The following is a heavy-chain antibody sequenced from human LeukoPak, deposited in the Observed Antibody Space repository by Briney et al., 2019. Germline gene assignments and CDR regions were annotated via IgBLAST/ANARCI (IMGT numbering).Heavy chain of an antibody. CDR1: GYTFTSFG. Sequence: ASVKVSCKASGYTFTSFGFSWVRQAPGQGLEWMGWISAHNGNTNYAQKFQGRVTITADESTSTAHMELSSLRSEDTAVYYCAREIYCSSTSCYSGNWFDPWGQGTLVTVSS. V-gene: IGHV1-18*01. J-gene: IGHJ5*02. D-gene: IGHD2-2*02. CDR3: AREIYCSSTSCYSGNWFDP. CDR2: ISAHNGNT.